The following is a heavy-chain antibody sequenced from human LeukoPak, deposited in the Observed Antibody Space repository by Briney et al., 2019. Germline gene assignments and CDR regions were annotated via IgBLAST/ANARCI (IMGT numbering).Heavy chain of an antibody. CDR1: GYSISSGPY. V-gene: IGHV4-38-2*01. D-gene: IGHD1-1*01. CDR3: ATNWSDFDY. J-gene: IGHJ4*02. CDR2: IYLGGTT. Sequence: SETLSLTCSVSGYSISSGPYWGWIRQPPGQGLEWIASIYLGGTTYYTPSLKSRVTISVDTSKNQLSLRLSSVTAADTAVYYCATNWSDFDYWGPGTLVTVSS.